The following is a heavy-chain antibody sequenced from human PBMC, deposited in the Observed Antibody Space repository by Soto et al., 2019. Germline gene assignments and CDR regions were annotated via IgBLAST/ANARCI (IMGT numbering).Heavy chain of an antibody. J-gene: IGHJ4*02. CDR3: AKAPAAAGLYYFDY. CDR1: GFTFDDYA. D-gene: IGHD6-13*01. Sequence: EVQLVESGGGLVQPGGSLRLSCAASGFTFDDYAMHWVRQAPGKGLEWVSGISWNSGSIGYADSVKGRFTISRDNAKNSLYLQMNSLRAEDTALYYCAKAPAAAGLYYFDYWGQGTLVTVSS. CDR2: ISWNSGSI. V-gene: IGHV3-9*01.